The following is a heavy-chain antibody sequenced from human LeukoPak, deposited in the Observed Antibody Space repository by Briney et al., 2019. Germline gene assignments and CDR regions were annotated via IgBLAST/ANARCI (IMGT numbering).Heavy chain of an antibody. J-gene: IGHJ4*02. CDR1: GFTFSNYW. CDR3: ARDPGIDRFDS. V-gene: IGHV3-7*01. CDR2: IRQDGNEK. D-gene: IGHD3-10*01. Sequence: GGSLRLSCAASGFTFSNYWMSWVRQAPGKGLEWVANIRQDGNEKYYMDSVKGRFTISRDNAKTSLYLQISSLRVEDTAVYYCARDPGIDRFDSWGQGSLVTVSS.